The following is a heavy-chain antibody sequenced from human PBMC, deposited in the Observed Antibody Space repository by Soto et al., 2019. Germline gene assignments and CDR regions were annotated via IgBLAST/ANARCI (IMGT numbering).Heavy chain of an antibody. Sequence: TGGSLRLAFAASGFTFSWYANSWVRQAPGKGLEWVSAIGGSGGSTYYADSVKGRFTISRDNSKNTLFLQMNSLRAEDTAVYYCAKDPYYYDTSEMDVWGQGTTVTVSS. D-gene: IGHD3-22*01. V-gene: IGHV3-23*01. CDR3: AKDPYYYDTSEMDV. CDR1: GFTFSWYA. CDR2: IGGSGGST. J-gene: IGHJ6*02.